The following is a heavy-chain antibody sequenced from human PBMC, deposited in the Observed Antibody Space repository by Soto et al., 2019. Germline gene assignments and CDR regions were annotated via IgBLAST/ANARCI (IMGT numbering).Heavy chain of an antibody. CDR2: IYYSGST. CDR3: ASHLTYCYGSGSYFYGMDV. Sequence: PSETLSLTCTVSGGSISSSSYYWGWIRQPPGKGLEWIGSIYYSGSTYYNPSLKSRVTISVDTSKNQFSLKLSSVTAADTAVYYCASHLTYCYGSGSYFYGMDVWGQGTTVTVSS. V-gene: IGHV4-39*01. D-gene: IGHD3-10*01. J-gene: IGHJ6*02. CDR1: GGSISSSSYY.